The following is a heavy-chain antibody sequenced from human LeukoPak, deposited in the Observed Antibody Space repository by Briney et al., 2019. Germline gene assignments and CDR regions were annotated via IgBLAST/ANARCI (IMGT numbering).Heavy chain of an antibody. CDR2: IYYSGST. Sequence: SETLSLTRTVSGGSISSSSYYWGWIRQPPGKGLEWIGSIYYSGSTYYNPSLKSRVTISVDTSKNQFSLKLSSVTAADTAVYYCARQTSDDILTGYYHDAFDIWGQGTMVTVSS. D-gene: IGHD3-9*01. V-gene: IGHV4-39*01. CDR3: ARQTSDDILTGYYHDAFDI. J-gene: IGHJ3*02. CDR1: GGSISSSSYY.